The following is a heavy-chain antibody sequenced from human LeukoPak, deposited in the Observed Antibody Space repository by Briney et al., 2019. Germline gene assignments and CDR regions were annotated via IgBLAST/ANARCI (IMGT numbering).Heavy chain of an antibody. CDR3: ARTVSATPQVFDY. V-gene: IGHV4-61*01. CDR2: IYYSGST. D-gene: IGHD6-25*01. CDR1: GGSVSSDSHY. J-gene: IGHJ4*02. Sequence: SETLSLTCTVSGGSVSSDSHYWSWIRQPPGKGLEWIGYIYYSGSTNYNPSLKSRVTISIDTSKNRFSLKLSSVTAADTAVYYCARTVSATPQVFDYWGQGTLVTVSS.